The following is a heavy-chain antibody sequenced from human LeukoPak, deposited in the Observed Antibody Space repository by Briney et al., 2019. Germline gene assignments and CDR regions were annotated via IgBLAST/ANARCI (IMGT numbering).Heavy chain of an antibody. CDR3: ARYSGSYYYYYYMDV. CDR1: GLTFSSYS. J-gene: IGHJ6*03. Sequence: GGSLRLSCAAPGLTFSSYSMSWVRQAPGKGLEWISVISGSSGTTFYADSVKGRFTISRDNSKNTLYLQMKSLRAEDTAVYYCARYSGSYYYYYYMDVWGKGTTVTVSS. V-gene: IGHV3-23*01. CDR2: ISGSSGTT. D-gene: IGHD1-26*01.